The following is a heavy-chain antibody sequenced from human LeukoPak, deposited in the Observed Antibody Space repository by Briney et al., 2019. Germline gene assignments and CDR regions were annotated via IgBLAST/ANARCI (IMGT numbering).Heavy chain of an antibody. V-gene: IGHV3-20*03. CDR3: ARDRRKGRKTQDIVDDY. Sequence: GGSLKLSFAASGFTVSCNYMTWVPQAPGKGLEWVSGIKWDGGSIGYADCVKGQFTISRDNGKNSLYLQMNSMRAEETDVYYCARDRRKGRKTQDIVDDYWGQGTMVTVSS. D-gene: IGHD2-15*01. CDR1: GFTVSCNY. CDR2: IKWDGGSI. J-gene: IGHJ4*02.